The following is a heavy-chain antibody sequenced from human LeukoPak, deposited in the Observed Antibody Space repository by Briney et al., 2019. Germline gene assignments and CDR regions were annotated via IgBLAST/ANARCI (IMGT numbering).Heavy chain of an antibody. CDR1: GFTFSSYW. Sequence: GGSLRLSCAASGFTFSSYWMSWVRQAPGKGLEWVANIKQDGSEKYYVDSVKGRFTISRDNAKNSLYLQMDSLRAEDTAVYYCARAMGYDSSGYYYWGQGTLVTVS. CDR2: IKQDGSEK. V-gene: IGHV3-7*01. J-gene: IGHJ4*02. D-gene: IGHD3-22*01. CDR3: ARAMGYDSSGYYY.